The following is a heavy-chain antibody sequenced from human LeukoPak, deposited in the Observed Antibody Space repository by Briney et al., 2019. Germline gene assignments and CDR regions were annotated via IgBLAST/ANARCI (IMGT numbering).Heavy chain of an antibody. CDR2: RKEDGNEK. CDR1: GFTFSTYG. J-gene: IGHJ4*02. Sequence: GGSLRLSCAASGFTFSTYGMSWVRQAPGQGLEWGANRKEDGNEKYYVDSVKGRFTISRDNAKNSLYLQMDSLRAEDTAVYYCAKVGFTIVRGVPDYWGQGTLVTASS. V-gene: IGHV3-7*03. CDR3: AKVGFTIVRGVPDY. D-gene: IGHD3-10*01.